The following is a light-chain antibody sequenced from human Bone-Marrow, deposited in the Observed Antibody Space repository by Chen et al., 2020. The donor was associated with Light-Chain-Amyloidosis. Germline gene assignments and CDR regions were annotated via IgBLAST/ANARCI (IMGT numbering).Light chain of an antibody. CDR1: SGDVGTYNY. CDR2: TVS. Sequence: QSALTQPASVSGSPGQSTTISCTGTSGDVGTYNYVSWYQQHPGKAPKVMIYTVSNRPSGVSKRFSGSKSVNTASLTISGLQAEDEADYYCSSFTSSGTYVFGPGTKVTVL. J-gene: IGLJ1*01. CDR3: SSFTSSGTYV. V-gene: IGLV2-14*01.